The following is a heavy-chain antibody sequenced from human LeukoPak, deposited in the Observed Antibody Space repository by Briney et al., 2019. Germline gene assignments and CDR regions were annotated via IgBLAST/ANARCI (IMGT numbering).Heavy chain of an antibody. D-gene: IGHD3-22*01. CDR1: GFTFSSFE. CDR3: ARDAVPQPRSDISGYYPPYHFDY. Sequence: GGSLRLSCAASGFTFSSFEMNWVRQAPGKGLEWVSYISSSGRTFYYADSVKGRFTISRDNGKNSLYLQMNSLRAEDTAVYYCARDAVPQPRSDISGYYPPYHFDYWGRGTLVTVSS. J-gene: IGHJ4*02. CDR2: ISSSGRTF. V-gene: IGHV3-48*03.